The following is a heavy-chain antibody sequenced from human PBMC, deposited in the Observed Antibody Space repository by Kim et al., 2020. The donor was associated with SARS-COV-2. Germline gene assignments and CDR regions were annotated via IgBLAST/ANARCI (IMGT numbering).Heavy chain of an antibody. D-gene: IGHD3-22*01. V-gene: IGHV3-23*01. CDR2: ISGSGGST. Sequence: GGSLRLSCAASGFTFSSYAMSWVRQAPGKGLEWVSAISGSGGSTYYADSVKGRFTISRDNSKNTLYLQMNSLRAEDTAVYYCAKGPLGGRDSSGYYGWGQGTMVTVSS. J-gene: IGHJ3*01. CDR3: AKGPLGGRDSSGYYG. CDR1: GFTFSSYA.